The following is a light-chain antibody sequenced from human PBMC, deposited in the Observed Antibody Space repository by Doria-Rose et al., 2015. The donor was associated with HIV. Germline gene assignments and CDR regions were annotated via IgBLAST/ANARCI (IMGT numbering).Light chain of an antibody. V-gene: IGKV1-39*01. CDR1: QTVSTY. CDR2: AAS. CDR3: QQTYSSPPWT. Sequence: TQSPSSLSASIGDRVTITCRASQTVSTYLNWFQQEPGKAPKLLIYAASCLQSGVPSRFSGSGSGTDFTLTISGLQPGDFATYYCQQTYSSPPWTFGQGTKVEMK. J-gene: IGKJ1*01.